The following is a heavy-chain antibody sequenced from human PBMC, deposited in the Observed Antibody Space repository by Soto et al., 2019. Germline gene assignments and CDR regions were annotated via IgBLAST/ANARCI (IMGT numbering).Heavy chain of an antibody. CDR2: ISSTRSTI. V-gene: IGHV3-48*04. D-gene: IGHD3-16*01. CDR3: ARDMITFGGGDYYYYMDV. Sequence: PWGPLRRSYAGSGVTLSSYSRNWVRQAPGKGLEWVSYISSTRSTIYHADSVKGRFTISRDNAKNSLYLQMNSLRAEDTAVYYCARDMITFGGGDYYYYMDVWGKGTTVTVSS. CDR1: GVTLSSYS. J-gene: IGHJ6*03.